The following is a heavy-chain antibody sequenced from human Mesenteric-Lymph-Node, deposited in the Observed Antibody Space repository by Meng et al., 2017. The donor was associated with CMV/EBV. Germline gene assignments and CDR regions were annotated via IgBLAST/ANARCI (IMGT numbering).Heavy chain of an antibody. CDR3: TTHLRFGELSHY. D-gene: IGHD3-10*01. V-gene: IGHV3-15*01. J-gene: IGHJ4*02. CDR2: IKPKTHTGPT. CDR1: GCTFSDAW. Sequence: SGCTFSDAWMSWVRQAPGKGLEWVGRIKPKTHTGPTDYAAPVTGRVTISRDDSKNTLYLQMSSLKTEDTAVYYCTTHLRFGELSHYWGQGTLVTVSS.